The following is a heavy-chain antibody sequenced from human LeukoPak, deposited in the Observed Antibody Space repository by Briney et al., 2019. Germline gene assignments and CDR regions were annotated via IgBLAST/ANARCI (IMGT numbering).Heavy chain of an antibody. J-gene: IGHJ5*02. CDR1: GGSFSGYY. CDR2: INHSGST. CDR3: ARAQKNWFDP. Sequence: PSETLSLTCTVYGGSFSGYYWGWIRQPPGKGLEWIGEINHSGSTNYNPSLKSRVTISVDTSKNQFSLKLSSVTAADTAVYYCARAQKNWFDPWGQGTLVTVSS. V-gene: IGHV4-34*01.